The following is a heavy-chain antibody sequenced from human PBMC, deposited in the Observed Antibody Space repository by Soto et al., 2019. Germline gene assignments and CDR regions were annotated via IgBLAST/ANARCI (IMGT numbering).Heavy chain of an antibody. V-gene: IGHV4-59*08. Sequence: SETLSLPWTVSGGSISSYYRRWIRPPPGKGLEWIGDIDYSGTTKYKPSRKSRVTISVDTSKNQLPLKLSAVTAAHPAVYYCARLTMVRGVIAHYYDGMDVWGQGTTVP. CDR1: GGSISSYY. CDR3: ARLTMVRGVIAHYYDGMDV. D-gene: IGHD3-10*01. CDR2: IDYSGTT. J-gene: IGHJ6*02.